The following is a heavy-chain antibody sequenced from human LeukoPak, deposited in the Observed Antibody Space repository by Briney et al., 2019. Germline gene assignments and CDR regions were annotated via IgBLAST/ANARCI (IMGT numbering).Heavy chain of an antibody. Sequence: AGGTLRLSCAASGFTFSSYAMHWVRQAPGKGLEWVAVISYDGSNKYYADSVKGRFTISRDNSKNTLYLQMNSLRAEDTAVYFCASGKYRYGDNWFDPWGQGTLVTVPS. V-gene: IGHV3-30*04. J-gene: IGHJ5*02. CDR3: ASGKYRYGDNWFDP. CDR1: GFTFSSYA. CDR2: ISYDGSNK. D-gene: IGHD5-18*01.